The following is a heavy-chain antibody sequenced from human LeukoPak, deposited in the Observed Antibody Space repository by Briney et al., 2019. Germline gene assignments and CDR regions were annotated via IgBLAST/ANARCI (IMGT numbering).Heavy chain of an antibody. CDR3: ARKAGIAMVRGSYAFDI. Sequence: GGSLRLSCTVSGFTVSSNSWSWVRQAPGKGLEWVSFIYSGGNTHYSDSVKGRFTLSRDNSKNTLYLQMNSLRAEDTAIYYCARKAGIAMVRGSYAFDIWGQGTMVTVSS. CDR1: GFTVSSNS. D-gene: IGHD3-10*01. J-gene: IGHJ3*02. V-gene: IGHV3-53*01. CDR2: IYSGGNT.